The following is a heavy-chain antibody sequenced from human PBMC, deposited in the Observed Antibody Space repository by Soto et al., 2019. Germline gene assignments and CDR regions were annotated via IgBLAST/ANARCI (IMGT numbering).Heavy chain of an antibody. CDR3: ARGRYGDY. V-gene: IGHV1-18*01. D-gene: IGHD1-1*01. J-gene: IGHJ4*02. Sequence: QVHLVQSGAEVKKPGASVKVSCKASGYTFTSYGITWVRQAPGQGLEWMGWISAHNGNTDYAQKLEGRVIATRDTSASTAYMELRSLRSDDTAVYYCARGRYGDYWGQGALVTVSS. CDR1: GYTFTSYG. CDR2: ISAHNGNT.